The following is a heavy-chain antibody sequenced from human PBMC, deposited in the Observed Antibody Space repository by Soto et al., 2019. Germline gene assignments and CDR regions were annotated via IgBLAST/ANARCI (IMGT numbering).Heavy chain of an antibody. CDR3: ARVYCSGGSCYGIDY. CDR1: GYTFTSYY. D-gene: IGHD2-15*01. CDR2: INPGGGT. J-gene: IGHJ4*02. V-gene: IGHV1-46*01. Sequence: QVQLVQSGAEVKKPGASVKVSCKASGYTFTSYYVHWVRQAPGQGLEWMGIINPGGGTSYAQKFQGKATRPRDTSTSTVYMERSSLRSEDTAVYYCARVYCSGGSCYGIDYWGQGTLVTVSS.